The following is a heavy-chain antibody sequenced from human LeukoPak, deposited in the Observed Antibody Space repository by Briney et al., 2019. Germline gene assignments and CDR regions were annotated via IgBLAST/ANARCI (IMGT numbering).Heavy chain of an antibody. CDR2: ISASDGTT. Sequence: ASVKVSCKASGYSFSIYGITWARQAPGQGLEYLGWISASDGTTNYAQKVQDRVTMTTDTSTSTAYLELRSLRSEDTAVYYCARAVPNWNDPSYYFDYWGQGTLVTVSS. J-gene: IGHJ4*02. CDR1: GYSFSIYG. CDR3: ARAVPNWNDPSYYFDY. V-gene: IGHV1-18*01. D-gene: IGHD1-1*01.